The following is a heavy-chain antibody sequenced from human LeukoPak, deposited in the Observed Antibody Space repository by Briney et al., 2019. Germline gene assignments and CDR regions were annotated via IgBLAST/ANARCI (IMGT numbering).Heavy chain of an antibody. CDR2: IYYSGST. Sequence: PSETLSLTCTVSGGSISSSSYYWGWIRQPPEKGLEWIGGIYYSGSTYYNPSLKSRVTISVDTSKNQFSLKLSSVTAADTAVYYCARCLPDIVATIGFDYWGQGTLVTVSS. D-gene: IGHD5-12*01. J-gene: IGHJ4*02. V-gene: IGHV4-39*01. CDR3: ARCLPDIVATIGFDY. CDR1: GGSISSSSYY.